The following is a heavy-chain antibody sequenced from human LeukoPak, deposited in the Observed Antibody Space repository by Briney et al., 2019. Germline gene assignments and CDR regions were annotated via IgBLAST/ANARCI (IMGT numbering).Heavy chain of an antibody. CDR3: ARDMTAHPSYYDSNGYMYY. V-gene: IGHV1-18*01. CDR1: GYTFTSYG. D-gene: IGHD3-22*01. CDR2: ISAYNGNT. J-gene: IGHJ4*02. Sequence: ASVKVSCKASGYTFTSYGISWVRQAPGQGLEWMGWISAYNGNTNYAQKLQGRVTMTTDTSTSTAYMELRSLRSDDTAVYYCARDMTAHPSYYDSNGYMYYWGQGTLVTVSS.